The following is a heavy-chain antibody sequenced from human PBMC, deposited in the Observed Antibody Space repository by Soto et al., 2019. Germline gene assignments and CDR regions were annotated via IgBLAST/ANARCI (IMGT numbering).Heavy chain of an antibody. CDR1: GFLVTSNY. Sequence: EVRLVETGGGLIQPGGSLRLSCAASGFLVTSNYMSWVRQAPGKGLEWVSVIYTVGTTYYADSVKGRFTISRDNSKNTLYLQMNSLRAEDTAVYYCARGPGAMGYYFDYWGQGTLVTVPS. V-gene: IGHV3-53*02. D-gene: IGHD5-18*01. J-gene: IGHJ4*02. CDR3: ARGPGAMGYYFDY. CDR2: IYTVGTT.